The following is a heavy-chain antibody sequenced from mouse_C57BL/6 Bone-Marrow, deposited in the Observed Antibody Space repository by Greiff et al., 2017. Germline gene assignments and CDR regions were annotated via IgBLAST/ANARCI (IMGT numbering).Heavy chain of an antibody. Sequence: DVQLQESGPGLVKPSQSLSLTCSVTGYSITSGYYWNWIRQFPGNKLEWMGYISYDGSNNYNPSLKNRISITRDTSKNQFFLKLNSVTTEDTATYYCAREDMVSAYWGQGTLVTVSA. CDR2: ISYDGSN. J-gene: IGHJ3*01. V-gene: IGHV3-6*01. CDR3: AREDMVSAY. CDR1: GYSITSGYY. D-gene: IGHD2-2*01.